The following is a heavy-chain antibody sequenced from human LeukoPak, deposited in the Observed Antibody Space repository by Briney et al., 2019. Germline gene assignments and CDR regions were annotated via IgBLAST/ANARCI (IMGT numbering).Heavy chain of an antibody. J-gene: IGHJ4*02. V-gene: IGHV3-30*18. CDR1: GFTFSSYG. CDR3: AKDPWGGNSGIL. D-gene: IGHD4-23*01. Sequence: GGSLRLSCAASGFTFSSYGMHWARQAPGKGLEWVAVISYDGSNKYYADSVKGRFTISRDNSKNTLYLQMNSLRAEDTAVYYCAKDPWGGNSGILWGQGTLVTVSS. CDR2: ISYDGSNK.